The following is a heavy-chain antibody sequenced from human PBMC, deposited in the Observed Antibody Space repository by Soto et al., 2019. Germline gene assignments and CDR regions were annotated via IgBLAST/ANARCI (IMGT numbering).Heavy chain of an antibody. Sequence: EVQLVESGGDLVKPGGSLRLSCAASGAAFTNAWMSWVRQAPGKGLEWVGRIKSKADVGTTDYAAPVQGRFTISRDDSKNMLYLQMNSLKTEDTAMYYCTTYDYIWGSDRIRWAYWGQGTLVTVSS. CDR3: TTYDYIWGSDRIRWAY. D-gene: IGHD3-16*02. CDR1: GAAFTNAW. CDR2: IKSKADVGTT. V-gene: IGHV3-15*01. J-gene: IGHJ4*02.